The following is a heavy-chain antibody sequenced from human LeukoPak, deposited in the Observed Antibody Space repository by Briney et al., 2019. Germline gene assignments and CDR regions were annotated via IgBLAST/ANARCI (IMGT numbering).Heavy chain of an antibody. V-gene: IGHV1-18*01. CDR3: ARNSGYSYAKIIPGGY. CDR2: ISAYNGNT. J-gene: IGHJ4*02. CDR1: GYTFTSYG. D-gene: IGHD5-18*01. Sequence: ASVKVSCKASGYTFTSYGISWVRQAPGQGLEWMGWISAYNGNTSYAQKLQARVTMTTDTSTSTAYMELRSLRSDDTAVYYCARNSGYSYAKIIPGGYWGQGTLVTVSS.